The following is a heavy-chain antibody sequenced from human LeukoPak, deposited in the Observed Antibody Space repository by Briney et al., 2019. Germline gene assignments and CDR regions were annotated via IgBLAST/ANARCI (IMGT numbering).Heavy chain of an antibody. D-gene: IGHD2-15*01. V-gene: IGHV1-18*01. Sequence: ASVKVSCKASGYTFTSYGISWVRQAPGQGLEWMGWISAYNGNTNYAQKLQGRVTMTTDTSTSTAYMELSSLRSEDTAVYYCARDQRGYCSGGSCYLNWFDPWGQGTLVTVSS. CDR1: GYTFTSYG. CDR3: ARDQRGYCSGGSCYLNWFDP. CDR2: ISAYNGNT. J-gene: IGHJ5*02.